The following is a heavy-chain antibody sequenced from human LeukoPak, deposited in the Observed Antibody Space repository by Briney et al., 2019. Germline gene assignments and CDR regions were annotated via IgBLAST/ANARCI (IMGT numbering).Heavy chain of an antibody. J-gene: IGHJ4*02. CDR1: GFTFSSYE. CDR3: ARDDQDLNTTYYFDY. V-gene: IGHV3-48*03. Sequence: GGSLRLSCVASGFTFSSYEMNWVRQAPGKGLEWVSYISSSGSTIYYADSVKGRFTISRDNAKNSLYLQMNSLRAEDTAVYYCARDDQDLNTTYYFDYWGQGTLVTVSS. D-gene: IGHD1-26*01. CDR2: ISSSGSTI.